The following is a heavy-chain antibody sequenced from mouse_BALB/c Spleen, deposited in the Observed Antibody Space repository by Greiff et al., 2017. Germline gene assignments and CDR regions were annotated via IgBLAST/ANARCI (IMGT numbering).Heavy chain of an antibody. CDR1: GFTFTDYY. V-gene: IGHV7-3*02. J-gene: IGHJ4*01. Sequence: EVKLMESGGGLVQPGGSLRLSCATSGFTFTDYYMSWVRQPPGKALEWLGFIRNKANGYTTEYSASVKGRFTISRDNSQSILYLQMNTLRAEDSATYYCARVGPYAMDYWGQGTSVTVSS. CDR3: ARVGPYAMDY. CDR2: IRNKANGYTT.